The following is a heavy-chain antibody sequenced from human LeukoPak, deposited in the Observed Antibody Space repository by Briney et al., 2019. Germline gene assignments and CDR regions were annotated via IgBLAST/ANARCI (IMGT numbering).Heavy chain of an antibody. D-gene: IGHD3-3*01. J-gene: IGHJ5*02. CDR1: GYSFTSYW. CDR3: ARDHRLRFLEWSWIHNWFDP. V-gene: IGHV5-51*01. CDR2: INPGNSDT. Sequence: GESLKISCKASGYSFTSYWIVWVRQMPGKGLEWMGFINPGNSDTRYSPSFQGQVTISADKSISTAYLQWSSLRAEDTAVYYCARDHRLRFLEWSWIHNWFDPWGQGTLVTVSS.